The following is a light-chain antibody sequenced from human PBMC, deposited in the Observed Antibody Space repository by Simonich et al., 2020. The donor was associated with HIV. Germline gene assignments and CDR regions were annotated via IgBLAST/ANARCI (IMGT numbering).Light chain of an antibody. V-gene: IGLV1-44*01. Sequence: QSVLTQPPSASGTPGQRVTISCSGSNSNIGSNTVNWYQQLPGTAPKLIIYRNNQRPSGIPDRFSGSKSGTSATLAISGLQSEDEADYYCAAWDDSLNGPVFGGGTKLTVL. J-gene: IGLJ3*02. CDR1: NSNIGSNT. CDR2: RNN. CDR3: AAWDDSLNGPV.